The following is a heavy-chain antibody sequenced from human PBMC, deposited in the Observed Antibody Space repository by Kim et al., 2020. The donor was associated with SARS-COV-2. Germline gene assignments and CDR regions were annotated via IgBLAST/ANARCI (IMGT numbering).Heavy chain of an antibody. CDR1: GDSVSSNSAA. J-gene: IGHJ6*02. Sequence: SQTLSLTCAISGDSVSSNSAAWNWIRQSPSRGLEWLGRTYYRSKWYNDYAVSVKSRITINPDTSKNQFSLQLNSVTPEDTAVYYCARDWNDAPSYYYSYYGMDVWGQGTTVTVSS. CDR2: TYYRSKWYN. V-gene: IGHV6-1*01. D-gene: IGHD1-1*01. CDR3: ARDWNDAPSYYYSYYGMDV.